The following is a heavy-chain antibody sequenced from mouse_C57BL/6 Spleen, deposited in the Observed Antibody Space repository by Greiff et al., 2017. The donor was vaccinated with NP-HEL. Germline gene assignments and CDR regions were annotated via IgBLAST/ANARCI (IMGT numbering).Heavy chain of an antibody. J-gene: IGHJ2*01. CDR1: GYTFTSYW. D-gene: IGHD4-1*01. CDR2: IHPNSGST. CDR3: ARSGTGKGYFDY. Sequence: VKLQQPGAELVKPGASVKLSCKASGYTFTSYWMHWVKQRPGQGLEWIGMIHPNSGSTNYNEKFKSKATLTVDKSSSTAYMQLSSLTSEDSAVYYCARSGTGKGYFDYWGQGTTLTVSS. V-gene: IGHV1-64*01.